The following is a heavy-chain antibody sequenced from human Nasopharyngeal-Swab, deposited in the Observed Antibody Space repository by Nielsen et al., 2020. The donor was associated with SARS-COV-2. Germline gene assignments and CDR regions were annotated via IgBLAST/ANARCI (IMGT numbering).Heavy chain of an antibody. CDR3: ARVGGIPGGYSSSWGYYYGMDV. D-gene: IGHD6-13*01. J-gene: IGHJ6*02. Sequence: SETLSLTCTVSGGSISSYYWSWIRQPPGKGLEWFGYIYYSGSTNYDPSLKSRVTISVDTSKNQFSLKLSSVTAADTAVYYCARVGGIPGGYSSSWGYYYGMDVWGQGTTVTVSS. CDR2: IYYSGST. V-gene: IGHV4-59*01. CDR1: GGSISSYY.